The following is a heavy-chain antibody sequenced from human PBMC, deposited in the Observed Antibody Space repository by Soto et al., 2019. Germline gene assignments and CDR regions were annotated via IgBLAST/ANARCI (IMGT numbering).Heavy chain of an antibody. V-gene: IGHV3-33*01. J-gene: IGHJ4*02. CDR3: AGLWASGVAATWGLVY. CDR2: IWYDGSNK. CDR1: GFTFSSYG. Sequence: QVQLVESGGGVVQPGRSLRLSCAASGFTFSSYGMHWVRQAPGKGLEWVAVIWYDGSNKYYADSVKGRFTISRDNSKNTLYLQMNRLRVEDTAVYYCAGLWASGVAATWGLVYWGQGNLVTVAS. D-gene: IGHD2-15*01.